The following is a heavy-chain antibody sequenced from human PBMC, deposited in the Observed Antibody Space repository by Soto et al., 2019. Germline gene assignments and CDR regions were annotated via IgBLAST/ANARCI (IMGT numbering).Heavy chain of an antibody. CDR2: IYHSGNT. D-gene: IGHD3-16*01. V-gene: IGHV4-4*02. J-gene: IGHJ1*01. CDR1: GGSVSSNYW. Sequence: QVQLQESGPGLVKPSGTLSLTCAVSGGSVSSNYWWSWVRQPPGKGLEWIGEIYHSGNTNYNPSLKSRATISVDKSKNQFSLKLTSVTAADTAVYYCGGGGFFQHWGQGTLVTVSS. CDR3: GGGGFFQH.